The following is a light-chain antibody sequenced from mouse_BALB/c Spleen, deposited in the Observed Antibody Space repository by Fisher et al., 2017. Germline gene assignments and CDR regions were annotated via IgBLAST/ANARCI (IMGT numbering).Light chain of an antibody. J-gene: IGKJ1*01. CDR2: AAS. Sequence: DIFITQSPASFSFSLWQRSTISCKASQSVDYDGDSYMHWFQQKPGQPPKLLIYAASNQGSGVPARFSGSESGTDFSLNIHPMEEDDTAMYFCQQSKEVPWTFGGGTKLEIK. CDR3: QQSKEVPWT. V-gene: IGKV3-2*01. CDR1: QSVDYDGDSY.